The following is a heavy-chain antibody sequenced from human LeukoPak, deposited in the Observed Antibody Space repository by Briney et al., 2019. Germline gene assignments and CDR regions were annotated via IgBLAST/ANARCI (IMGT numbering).Heavy chain of an antibody. V-gene: IGHV4-34*01. CDR3: ASPPYSSSWTAPTYFDY. Sequence: PSETLALTCAVYGGSFSGYYWSWIRQPPGKGLEWIGEINHSGSTNYNPSLKSRVTISVDTSKNRFSLKLSSVTAADTAVYYCASPPYSSSWTAPTYFDYWGQGTLVTVSS. D-gene: IGHD6-13*01. J-gene: IGHJ4*02. CDR2: INHSGST. CDR1: GGSFSGYY.